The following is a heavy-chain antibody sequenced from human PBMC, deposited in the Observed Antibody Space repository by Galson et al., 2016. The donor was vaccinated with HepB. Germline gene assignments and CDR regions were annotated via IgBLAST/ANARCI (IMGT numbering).Heavy chain of an antibody. Sequence: SLRLSCAASGFSFSDYGMSWVRQAPGKGLEWVSTISGGDYSTYYADSVKGRFTISRDNSKNKLDLQMNSLRAEDTAIYYCAKGLQYYSYALDVWGQGTTVTVSS. CDR1: GFSFSDYG. J-gene: IGHJ6*02. V-gene: IGHV3-23*01. CDR2: ISGGDYST. CDR3: AKGLQYYSYALDV.